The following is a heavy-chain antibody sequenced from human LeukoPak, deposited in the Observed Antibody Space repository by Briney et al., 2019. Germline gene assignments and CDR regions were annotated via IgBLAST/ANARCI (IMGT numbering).Heavy chain of an antibody. CDR3: ARWEGEELSSDY. V-gene: IGHV1-2*02. J-gene: IGHJ4*02. D-gene: IGHD1-26*01. Sequence: ASVKVSCKASGYTFTGYYKHWVRQAPGQGLEWMGWINPNSGGTNYAQKFQGRVTMTRDTSISTAYMELSRLRSDDTAVYYCARWEGEELSSDYWGQGTLVTVSS. CDR1: GYTFTGYY. CDR2: INPNSGGT.